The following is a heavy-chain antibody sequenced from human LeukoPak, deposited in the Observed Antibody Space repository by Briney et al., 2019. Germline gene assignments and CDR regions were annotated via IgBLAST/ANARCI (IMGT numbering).Heavy chain of an antibody. Sequence: GGSLRLSCAASGFTFSSYSMNWVRQAPGKGLEWVSYISSSSSTIYYADSVKGRFTISRDNAKNSLYLQMNSLRAEDTAVYYCAKAWWQLVNYYMDVWGKGTTVTVSS. CDR2: ISSSSSTI. J-gene: IGHJ6*03. D-gene: IGHD2-15*01. V-gene: IGHV3-48*01. CDR3: AKAWWQLVNYYMDV. CDR1: GFTFSSYS.